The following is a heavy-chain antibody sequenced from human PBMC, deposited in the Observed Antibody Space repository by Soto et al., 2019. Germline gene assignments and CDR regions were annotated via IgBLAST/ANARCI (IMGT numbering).Heavy chain of an antibody. V-gene: IGHV4-61*01. CDR1: GGSVSSGSYY. CDR3: ARDFGGFCDY. Sequence: QVQLQESGPGLVKPLETLSLTCTVSGGSVSSGSYYWSWIRQPPGKGLEWIGYIYYSGSTNYNPSRKSRVTISVDTSKNQFSLKLSSVTAADTAVYYCARDFGGFCDYWGQGTLVTVSS. CDR2: IYYSGST. D-gene: IGHD6-25*01. J-gene: IGHJ4*02.